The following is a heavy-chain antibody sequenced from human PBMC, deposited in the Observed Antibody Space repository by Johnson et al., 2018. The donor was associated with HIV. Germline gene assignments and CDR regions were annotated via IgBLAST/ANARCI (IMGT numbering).Heavy chain of an antibody. CDR2: ISYDGSNK. J-gene: IGHJ3*02. D-gene: IGHD1-26*01. Sequence: QVQLVESGGGVVQPGRSLRLSCAASGFTFSSYGMHWVRQAPGKGLEWVAVISYDGSNKYYADSVKCRFTISRDNSKNTLYLQMNSLRAEDTAVYYCARDPGRTVGATNDAFEIWGQGTKVTVSS. V-gene: IGHV3-30*03. CDR3: ARDPGRTVGATNDAFEI. CDR1: GFTFSSYG.